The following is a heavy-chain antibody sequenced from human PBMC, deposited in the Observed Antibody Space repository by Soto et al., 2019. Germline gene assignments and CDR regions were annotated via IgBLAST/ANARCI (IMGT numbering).Heavy chain of an antibody. J-gene: IGHJ6*02. V-gene: IGHV5-51*01. CDR2: IYPGDSDT. CDR3: ARHYCSSTSCYPVYYYYYGMDV. D-gene: IGHD2-2*01. Sequence: GGSLKISCNGSGYSFTSYWIGWVRQMPGQGLGWMGIIYPGDSDTRYSPSFQGQVTISADKSISTAYLQWSSLKASDTAMYYCARHYCSSTSCYPVYYYYYGMDVWGQGTTVTVSS. CDR1: GYSFTSYW.